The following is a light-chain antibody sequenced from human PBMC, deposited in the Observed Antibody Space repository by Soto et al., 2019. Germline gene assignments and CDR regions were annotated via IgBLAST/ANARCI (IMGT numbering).Light chain of an antibody. J-gene: IGKJ2*01. V-gene: IGKV1-5*03. CDR2: KAS. CDR1: ENIFTW. Sequence: DIQMTQSPSTLSATVGDRVTITCRASENIFTWLAWYQQKAGKAPKLLISKASTLESGVRSRFSGSGSGTHFTLTISSLHPEDFASYYCQQYQSGYTFGLVTTLEI. CDR3: QQYQSGYT.